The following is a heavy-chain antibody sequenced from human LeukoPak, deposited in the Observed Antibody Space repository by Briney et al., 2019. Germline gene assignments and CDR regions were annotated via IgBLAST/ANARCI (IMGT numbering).Heavy chain of an antibody. CDR3: ARPGIAAAGTWNAFDI. J-gene: IGHJ3*02. CDR1: GGSISSYY. Sequence: PSETLSPTCTVSGGSISSYYWSWIRQPPGKGLEWIGYIYYSGSTNYNPSLKSRVTISVDTSKNQFSLKLSSVTAADPAVYYCARPGIAAAGTWNAFDIWGQGTMVTVS. D-gene: IGHD6-13*01. V-gene: IGHV4-59*08. CDR2: IYYSGST.